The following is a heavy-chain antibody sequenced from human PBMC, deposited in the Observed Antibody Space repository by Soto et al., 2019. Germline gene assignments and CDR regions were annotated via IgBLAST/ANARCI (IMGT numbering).Heavy chain of an antibody. CDR2: IYYSGNT. Sequence: SETLSLTCAVSGGSISSGGYSWGWIRQPPGKGLEWIGTIYYSGNTYYNPSLKSRVTISVDTSKNQFSLKVSSVTAADTAVYHCARHSYSGCDSWGQGTLVTVSS. CDR1: GGSISSGGYS. V-gene: IGHV4-39*01. J-gene: IGHJ4*02. D-gene: IGHD6-19*01. CDR3: ARHSYSGCDS.